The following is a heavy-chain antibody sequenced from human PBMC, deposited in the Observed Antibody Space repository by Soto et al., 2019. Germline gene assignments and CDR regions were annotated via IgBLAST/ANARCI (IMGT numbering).Heavy chain of an antibody. D-gene: IGHD4-17*01. J-gene: IGHJ6*02. CDR1: GIPVSSNY. V-gene: IGHV3-53*01. CDR2: LHSGGDT. Sequence: GGSLRLSCXASGIPVSSNYMTCVRQAPGKGLEWVSVLHSGGDTYYADSVKGRFTISRDTSKNTLFLQMNSLRAEDTAVYYCARVDYLRIPDYGMDVWGQGTTVTVSS. CDR3: ARVDYLRIPDYGMDV.